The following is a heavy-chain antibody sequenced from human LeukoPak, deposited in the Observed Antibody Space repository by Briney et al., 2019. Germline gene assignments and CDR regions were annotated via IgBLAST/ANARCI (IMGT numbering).Heavy chain of an antibody. Sequence: GGSLRLSCAASRFTFSNAWMTWVRQAPGKGLEWVGLIKSKIDGGTTDYASPVKGRFTVSRDDSNNTLYLQMNSRKTEDTAVYYCTTFSYNFDYWGQGTLVSVSS. D-gene: IGHD1-1*01. J-gene: IGHJ4*02. CDR3: TTFSYNFDY. CDR1: RFTFSNAW. CDR2: IKSKIDGGTT. V-gene: IGHV3-15*01.